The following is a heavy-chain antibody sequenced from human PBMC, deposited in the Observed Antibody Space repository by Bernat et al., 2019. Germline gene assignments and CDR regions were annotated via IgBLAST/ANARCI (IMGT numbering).Heavy chain of an antibody. CDR2: INHSGST. CDR3: ARGLYSYGPNWFDP. CDR1: GGSFSGYY. J-gene: IGHJ5*02. Sequence: QVQLQQWGAGLLKPSETLSLTCAVYGGSFSGYYLSWIRQPPGKGLEWIGEINHSGSTNYNPSLKSRVTISVDTSKNKFSLKLSSVTAADTAVYYCARGLYSYGPNWFDPWGQGTLVTVSS. V-gene: IGHV4-34*01. D-gene: IGHD5-18*01.